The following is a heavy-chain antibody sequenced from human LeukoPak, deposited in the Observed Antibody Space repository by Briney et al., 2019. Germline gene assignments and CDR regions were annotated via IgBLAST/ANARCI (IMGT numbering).Heavy chain of an antibody. J-gene: IGHJ3*02. V-gene: IGHV4-38-2*01. D-gene: IGHD3-10*01. CDR3: ARYMVRGVIYPLNDAFDI. CDR1: GYSISSGYY. CDR2: IYHSGST. Sequence: SETLSLTCAVSGYSISSGYYWGWIRQPPGKGLEWIASIYHSGSTYYNPSLKSRVTISVDTSKNQFSLKLSSVTAADTAVYYCARYMVRGVIYPLNDAFDIWGQGTMVTVSS.